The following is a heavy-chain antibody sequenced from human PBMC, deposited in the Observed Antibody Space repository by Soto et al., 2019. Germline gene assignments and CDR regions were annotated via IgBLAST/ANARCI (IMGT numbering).Heavy chain of an antibody. D-gene: IGHD6-19*01. V-gene: IGHV4-34*01. CDR3: ARDSSGWYGDFDY. J-gene: IGHJ4*02. CDR1: GGSFSGYY. Sequence: SETLSLTCAVYGGSFSGYYWSWIRQPPGKGLEWIGEINHSGSTNYNPSLKSRVTISVDTSKNQFSLKLSSVTAADTAVYYCARDSSGWYGDFDYWGQGTLVTVSS. CDR2: INHSGST.